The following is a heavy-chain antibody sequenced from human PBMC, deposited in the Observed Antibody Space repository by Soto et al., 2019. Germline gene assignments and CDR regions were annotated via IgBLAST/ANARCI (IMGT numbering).Heavy chain of an antibody. V-gene: IGHV1-18*01. CDR2: ISAYNGNT. CDR3: ARERGNIVVVPAASSAVSTAQKNWFDP. J-gene: IGHJ5*02. D-gene: IGHD2-2*01. Sequence: GASVKGSCKASGYTFTSYGISWVRQAPGQGLEWMGWISAYNGNTNYAQKLQGRVTMTTDTSTSTAHTELRSRRSEDTAVYYFARERGNIVVVPAASSAVSTAQKNWFDPWGQGTLVTVSS. CDR1: GYTFTSYG.